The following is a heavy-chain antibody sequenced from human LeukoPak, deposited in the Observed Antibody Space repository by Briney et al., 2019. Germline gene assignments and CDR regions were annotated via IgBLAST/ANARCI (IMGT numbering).Heavy chain of an antibody. D-gene: IGHD3-3*01. Sequence: PSETLSLTCAVYGGSFSGYYWSWIRQPPGKGLEGIGEINHSGSTNYNPSLKSRVTISVDTSKNQFSLKLSSVTAADTAVYYCARSDNDFWSGYPYYFDYWGQGTLVTVSS. V-gene: IGHV4-34*01. CDR1: GGSFSGYY. CDR2: INHSGST. J-gene: IGHJ4*02. CDR3: ARSDNDFWSGYPYYFDY.